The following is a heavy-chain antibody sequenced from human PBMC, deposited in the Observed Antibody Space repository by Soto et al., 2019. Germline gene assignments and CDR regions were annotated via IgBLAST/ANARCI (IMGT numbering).Heavy chain of an antibody. D-gene: IGHD7-27*01. J-gene: IGHJ4*02. CDR3: AGLTGDRVY. V-gene: IGHV4-39*01. Sequence: SETLSLTCTVSGGSISSSSYYWGWIRQPPGKGLEWIGSIYYSGSTYYNPSLKSRVTISVDTSKNQFSLKLSSVTAADTAVYYCAGLTGDRVYWGQGTLVTVSS. CDR2: IYYSGST. CDR1: GGSISSSSYY.